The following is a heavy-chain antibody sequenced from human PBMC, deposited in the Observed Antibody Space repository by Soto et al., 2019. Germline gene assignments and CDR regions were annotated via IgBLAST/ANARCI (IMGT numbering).Heavy chain of an antibody. Sequence: PXQTLPLPCIVSGGCISSYYWCWIRQLAGKGLEWIGRIYTSGSTNYNPALKGRVTMSVDTSKNQFSLTLSSVHAAEMAVYYCASTTYYYDSSGYSTVEDWAQGTLVTVSA. CDR2: IYTSGST. CDR3: ASTTYYYDSSGYSTVED. V-gene: IGHV4-4*07. J-gene: IGHJ4*02. D-gene: IGHD3-22*01. CDR1: GGCISSYY.